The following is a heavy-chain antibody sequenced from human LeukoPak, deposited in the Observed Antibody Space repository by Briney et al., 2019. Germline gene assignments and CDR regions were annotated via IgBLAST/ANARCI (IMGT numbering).Heavy chain of an antibody. J-gene: IGHJ4*02. CDR1: SGSFSGYY. D-gene: IGHD2-15*01. CDR3: ARRLVDSGATQVSDD. Sequence: PSETLSLTCAVYSGSFSGYYWRWLRQPPGKGLEWIGEINDSGSVNCNPSVKNGVTLSLHTSKNQFSLRLSSVAAADTAVYYCARRLVDSGATQVSDDWGQGTLVTVSS. V-gene: IGHV4-34*01. CDR2: INDSGSV.